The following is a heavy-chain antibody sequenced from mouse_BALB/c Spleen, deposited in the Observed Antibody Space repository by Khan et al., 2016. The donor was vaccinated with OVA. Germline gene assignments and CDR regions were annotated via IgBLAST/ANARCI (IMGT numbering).Heavy chain of an antibody. CDR2: IDPKNGVT. CDR1: GYTFTEYT. Sequence: VRLQQSGPELVKPGASVKMSCKTSGYTFTEYTLYWVKQSHGKSLEWIGVIDPKNGVTSYNQKFKGKATLTVDKSSSTAYMEFRSLTSEDSAVYYCARDAGRYWGQGTSVTVSS. V-gene: IGHV1-22*01. CDR3: ARDAGRY. D-gene: IGHD3-3*01. J-gene: IGHJ4*01.